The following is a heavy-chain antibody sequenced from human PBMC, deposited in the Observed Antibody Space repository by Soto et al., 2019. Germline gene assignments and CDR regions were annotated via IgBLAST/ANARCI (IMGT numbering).Heavy chain of an antibody. CDR1: GGSISSGDYY. D-gene: IGHD6-6*01. CDR2: IYHSGNT. J-gene: IGHJ5*02. V-gene: IGHV4-30-4*01. Sequence: QVQLQESGPGLVKPSQTLSLTCTVSGGSISSGDYYWSWIRQPPGKGLEWIGYIYHSGNTYYNPSLKSRVTISVDTYKNQFSLKLSSVTAADTAVYYCARERPDGARLDPWGQGTLVTVSS. CDR3: ARERPDGARLDP.